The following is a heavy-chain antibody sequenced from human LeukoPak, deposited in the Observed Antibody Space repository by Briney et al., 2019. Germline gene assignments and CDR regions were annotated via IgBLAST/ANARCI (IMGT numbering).Heavy chain of an antibody. V-gene: IGHV3-48*01. Sequence: GSLRLSCTASGFTFNGYGMNWVRQAPGKGLEWVSYISSISSTIYYSDSVKGRFTISRDNAKNSLYLQMNSLRAEDTAVYYCARDGASYSNYEGNFDYWGQGTLATVSS. D-gene: IGHD4-11*01. CDR1: GFTFNGYG. CDR2: ISSISSTI. CDR3: ARDGASYSNYEGNFDY. J-gene: IGHJ4*02.